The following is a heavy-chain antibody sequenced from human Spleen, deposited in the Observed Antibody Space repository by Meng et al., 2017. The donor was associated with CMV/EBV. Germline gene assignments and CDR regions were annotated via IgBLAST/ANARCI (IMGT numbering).Heavy chain of an antibody. CDR3: AREWAKETYCDTTNCPDDFDL. Sequence: GESLKISCAASGFIFSDYSMNWIRQAPGKGLEWVSSISRVNNYIYYKDSVKGRFTISRDNAKNSLYLQMNSLRAEDTAVYYCAREWAKETYCDTTNCPDDFDLWGQGTRVTVSS. V-gene: IGHV3-21*01. D-gene: IGHD2/OR15-2a*01. CDR1: GFIFSDYS. CDR2: ISRVNNYI. J-gene: IGHJ3*01.